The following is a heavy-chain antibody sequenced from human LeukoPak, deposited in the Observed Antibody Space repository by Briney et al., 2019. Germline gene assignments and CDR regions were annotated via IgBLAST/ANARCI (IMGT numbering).Heavy chain of an antibody. CDR1: GGSISTRSYY. Sequence: PSETLSLTCNVSGGSISTRSYYWGWIRQPPGKGLEWIASIYYSGGTYYSPSLKSRVTISLDTSKNQFSLELTSMTAADTAIYYCARGKRGYPSREFDYWGLGFLVTVSS. J-gene: IGHJ4*02. CDR2: IYYSGGT. V-gene: IGHV4-39*07. CDR3: ARGKRGYPSREFDY. D-gene: IGHD3-3*01.